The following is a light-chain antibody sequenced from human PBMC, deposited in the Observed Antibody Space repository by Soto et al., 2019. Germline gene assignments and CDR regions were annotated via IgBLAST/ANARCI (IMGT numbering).Light chain of an antibody. Sequence: QSALTQPPSASGSPGQSVTISCTGTSSDVGGDRFVSWYRQHPGKAPKLLIYDVNKRPSGVPDRFSASKSGNTASLTVSGLQAEDAAEYYCSSYTGTTRVFGGGTKLTVL. V-gene: IGLV2-8*01. CDR3: SSYTGTTRV. CDR2: DVN. CDR1: SSDVGGDRF. J-gene: IGLJ3*02.